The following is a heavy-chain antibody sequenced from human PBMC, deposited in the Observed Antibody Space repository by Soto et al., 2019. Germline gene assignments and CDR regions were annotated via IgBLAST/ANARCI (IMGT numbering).Heavy chain of an antibody. D-gene: IGHD3-3*01. Sequence: PSQTLSLTCAISGDSVSSNSAAWNWIRQSPSRGLEWLGRTYYRSKWYNDYAVSVKSRITINPDTSKNQFSLQLNSVTPEDTAVYYCARAERITRVGVVITHYYSMDVWGKGTTVT. CDR3: ARAERITRVGVVITHYYSMDV. V-gene: IGHV6-1*01. CDR2: TYYRSKWYN. J-gene: IGHJ6*03. CDR1: GDSVSSNSAA.